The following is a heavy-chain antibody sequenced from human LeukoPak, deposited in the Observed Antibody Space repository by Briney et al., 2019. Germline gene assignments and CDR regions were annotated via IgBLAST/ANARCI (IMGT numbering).Heavy chain of an antibody. CDR1: GGSISSGGYS. CDR3: ARDRVGGEVDY. Sequence: PSQTLSLTCAVSGGSISSGGYSWSWIRQPAGKGLEWIGRIYTSGSTNYNPSLKSRVTMSVDTSKNQFSLKLSSVTAADTAVYYCARDRVGGEVDYWGQGTLVTVSS. CDR2: IYTSGST. J-gene: IGHJ4*02. V-gene: IGHV4-61*02. D-gene: IGHD3-16*01.